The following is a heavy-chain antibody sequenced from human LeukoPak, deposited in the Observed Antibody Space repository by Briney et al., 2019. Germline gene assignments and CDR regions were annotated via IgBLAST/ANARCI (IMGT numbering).Heavy chain of an antibody. CDR3: ARGAARVSRTVNGFDP. CDR1: GYTFTGYY. V-gene: IGHV1-2*02. Sequence: ASVKVSCKASGYTFTGYYMHWVRQAPGQGLEWMGWINPNSGGTNYAQKFQGRVTMTRDTSISTAYMELSRLRSDDTAVYYCARGAARVSRTVNGFDPWGQGTLVTVSS. D-gene: IGHD6-6*01. J-gene: IGHJ5*02. CDR2: INPNSGGT.